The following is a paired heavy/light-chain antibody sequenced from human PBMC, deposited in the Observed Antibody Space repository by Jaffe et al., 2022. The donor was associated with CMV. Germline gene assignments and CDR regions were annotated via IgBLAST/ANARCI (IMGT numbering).Heavy chain of an antibody. Sequence: EVQLVESGGGLVQPGGSLRLSCAASGFTFSSYAMSWVRQAPGKGLEWVSTISGSGGSTYYADSVKGRFTISRDKSKNTMYVQMNSLRAEDTAVYYCAKAEFRTGEYYFDYWGQGTLVTVSS. CDR1: GFTFSSYA. CDR3: AKAEFRTGEYYFDY. V-gene: IGHV3-23*04. CDR2: ISGSGGST. J-gene: IGHJ4*02. D-gene: IGHD7-27*01.
Light chain of an antibody. CDR3: QSYDSSLSGWV. J-gene: IGLJ3*02. V-gene: IGLV1-40*01. Sequence: QSVLTQPPSVSGAPGQRVTISCTGSSSNIGAGYDVHWYQHLPGTAPKLLIYGNNNRPSGVPDRFSGSKSGTSASLAITGLQAEDEADYYCQSYDSSLSGWVFGGGTKLTVL. CDR2: GNN. CDR1: SSNIGAGYD.